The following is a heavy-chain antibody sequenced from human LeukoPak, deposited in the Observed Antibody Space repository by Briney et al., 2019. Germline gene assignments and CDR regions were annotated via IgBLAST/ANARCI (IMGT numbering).Heavy chain of an antibody. J-gene: IGHJ6*03. V-gene: IGHV4-4*07. CDR2: IYTSGST. D-gene: IGHD1-26*01. Sequence: SETLSLTCTVSGGSISSYYWSWIRQPAGKGLEWIGRIYTSGSTNYNPSLESRVTMSVDTSKNQFSLKLSSVTAADTAVYYCATSGSYYSRRDYYYYMDVWGKGTTVTISS. CDR1: GGSISSYY. CDR3: ATSGSYYSRRDYYYYMDV.